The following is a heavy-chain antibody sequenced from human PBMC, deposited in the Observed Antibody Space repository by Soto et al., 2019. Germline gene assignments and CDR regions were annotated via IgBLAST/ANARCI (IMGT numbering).Heavy chain of an antibody. J-gene: IGHJ4*02. D-gene: IGHD3-3*01. CDR1: GGSLSSFINYP. V-gene: IGHV1-69*06. CDR3: ARRDTSGFLRYFDN. CDR2: IVPNVGTV. Sequence: QMQLVQSGAEVKKPGSSVKVSCKASGGSLSSFINYPINWVRQAPGQGLEWMGGIVPNVGTVNYAQKFQGRVTITADKSTGTAYMEVSSLRSEDTALYYCARRDTSGFLRYFDNWGQVTLVTVSS.